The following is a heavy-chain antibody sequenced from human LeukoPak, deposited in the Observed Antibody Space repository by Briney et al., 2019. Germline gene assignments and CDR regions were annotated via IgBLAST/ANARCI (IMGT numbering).Heavy chain of an antibody. D-gene: IGHD3-22*01. V-gene: IGHV3-7*01. CDR2: IKQDGSEK. Sequence: GGSLRLSCAASGFTFSSYWMSWVRQAPGKGLEWVANIKQDGSEKYYVDSVKGRFTISRDNARNSLHLQMNSLRAEDTAVYYCARDGLQAYYDSSGFFDYWGQGTLVTVSS. CDR1: GFTFSSYW. CDR3: ARDGLQAYYDSSGFFDY. J-gene: IGHJ4*02.